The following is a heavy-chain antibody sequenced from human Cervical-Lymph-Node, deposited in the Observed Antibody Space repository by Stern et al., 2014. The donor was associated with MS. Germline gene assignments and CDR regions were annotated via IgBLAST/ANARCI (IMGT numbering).Heavy chain of an antibody. J-gene: IGHJ6*02. CDR1: GFTFSSYA. Sequence: VQLVESGEGLVQPGGSLRLSCAASGFTFSSYAMHWVRQAPGKGLEYVSDISSNGGSTYYADSVKGRFTISRDNSKNTLYLQMGSLRAEDMAVYYCARSRGYRYYYYYGMDVWGQGTTVTVSS. CDR3: ARSRGYRYYYYYGMDV. D-gene: IGHD5-18*01. V-gene: IGHV3-64*02. CDR2: ISSNGGST.